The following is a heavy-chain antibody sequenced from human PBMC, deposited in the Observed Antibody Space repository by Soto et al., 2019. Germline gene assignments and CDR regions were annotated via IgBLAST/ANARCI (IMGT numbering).Heavy chain of an antibody. CDR1: GYSFANYC. CDR3: AAGIVVVPAAWAYYYGMDV. D-gene: IGHD2-2*01. Sequence: PVESLKIARNSSGYSFANYCLAWVRQRPGKGLGWTGIIDPGDSDTRYSPSFQGQVTISADKSISTAYLQWSSLQASDTAMYYCAAGIVVVPAAWAYYYGMDVWGQGTTVTVS. CDR2: IDPGDSDT. J-gene: IGHJ6*01. V-gene: IGHV5-51*01.